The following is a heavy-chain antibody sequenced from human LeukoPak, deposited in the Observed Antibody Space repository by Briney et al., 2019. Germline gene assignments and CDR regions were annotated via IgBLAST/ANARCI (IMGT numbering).Heavy chain of an antibody. CDR1: GGSISSYF. CDR2: IYGSGGT. V-gene: IGHV4-4*07. D-gene: IGHD6-13*01. CDR3: ARASAGRWIDY. Sequence: SETLSLTCTVSGGSISSYFWSWIRQPAGQGLEWIGRIYGSGGTNYSPSLRSRITMSVESSKSQISLKLSYVTAADTAVYFCARASAGRWIDYWGQGTLVTVSS. J-gene: IGHJ4*02.